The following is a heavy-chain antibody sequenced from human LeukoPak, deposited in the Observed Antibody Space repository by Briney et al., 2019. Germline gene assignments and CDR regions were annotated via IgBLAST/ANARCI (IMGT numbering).Heavy chain of an antibody. D-gene: IGHD3-10*01. Sequence: GGSLRLSCAASGFTFSDYYMNWIRQAPGKGLEWVSYISSSGSTIYYADSVKGRFTISRDNAKNSLYLQMNSLRAEDTAVYYCARSKYGLLWFGDHPPPYYYYYYGMDVWGQGTTVTVSS. CDR2: ISSSGSTI. J-gene: IGHJ6*02. V-gene: IGHV3-11*01. CDR3: ARSKYGLLWFGDHPPPYYYYYYGMDV. CDR1: GFTFSDYY.